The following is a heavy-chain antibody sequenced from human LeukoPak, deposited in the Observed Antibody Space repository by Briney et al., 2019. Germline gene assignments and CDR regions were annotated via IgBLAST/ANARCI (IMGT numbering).Heavy chain of an antibody. J-gene: IGHJ6*02. D-gene: IGHD1-26*01. CDR2: INHSGST. Sequence: SETLSLTCAVYGGSFRGYYWSWIRQPPGKGLEWIGEINHSGSTNYNPSLKSRVTISVDTSKNQFSLKLSSVTAADTAVYYCARDIEVGANFYYYYGMDVWGQGTTVTVSS. CDR3: ARDIEVGANFYYYYGMDV. V-gene: IGHV4-34*01. CDR1: GGSFRGYY.